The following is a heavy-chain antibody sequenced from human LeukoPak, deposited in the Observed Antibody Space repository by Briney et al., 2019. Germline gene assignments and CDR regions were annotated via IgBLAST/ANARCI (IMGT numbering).Heavy chain of an antibody. CDR3: AKGYGSGSYYNRHAFDI. CDR2: ISGSGGST. J-gene: IGHJ3*02. V-gene: IGHV3-23*01. D-gene: IGHD3-10*01. Sequence: PGGSLRLSCAASGFTFSSYAMSWVRQAPGKGLERVSAISGSGGSTYYADSVKGRFTISRDNSKNTLYLQMNSLRAEDTAVYYCAKGYGSGSYYNRHAFDIWGQGTMVTVSS. CDR1: GFTFSSYA.